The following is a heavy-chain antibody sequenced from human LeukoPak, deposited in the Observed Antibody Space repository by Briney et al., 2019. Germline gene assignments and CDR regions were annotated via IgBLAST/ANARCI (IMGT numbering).Heavy chain of an antibody. CDR3: AKSPDYYGSGSYEY. CDR1: GFNFSSFA. J-gene: IGHJ4*02. D-gene: IGHD3-10*01. Sequence: GGSLRLSCAASGFNFSSFAMSWVRQAPGKGLEWVSTISGATDRTYYADSVKGQFTISRDNSKNTLYLQMNSLRAEDTAVYYCAKSPDYYGSGSYEYWGQGTLVTVSS. V-gene: IGHV3-23*01. CDR2: ISGATDRT.